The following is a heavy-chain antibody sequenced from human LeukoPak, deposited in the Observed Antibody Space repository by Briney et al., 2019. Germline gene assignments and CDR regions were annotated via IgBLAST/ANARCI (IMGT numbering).Heavy chain of an antibody. CDR3: ARDTGTVVDY. J-gene: IGHJ4*02. V-gene: IGHV4-59*01. D-gene: IGHD4-23*01. Sequence: SETLSLTCTVSGDSISTYYWSWIRQPPGKGLEWIGYIYYSGSTNYNPSLKSRVTTSVDTSKNQFSLKLSSVTAADTAVYYCARDTGTVVDYWGQGTLVTVSS. CDR1: GDSISTYY. CDR2: IYYSGST.